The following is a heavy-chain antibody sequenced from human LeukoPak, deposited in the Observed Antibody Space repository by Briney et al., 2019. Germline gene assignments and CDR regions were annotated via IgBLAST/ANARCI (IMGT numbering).Heavy chain of an antibody. Sequence: SETLSLTCTVSGGSISSSSYYWGWIRQPPGKGLEWIGSIYYSRSTYYNPSLESRVTISVDTSKSQFSLELTSVTAADTAVYYCASDSSGYYYFDHWGQGTLVTVSS. CDR3: ASDSSGYYYFDH. J-gene: IGHJ4*02. CDR2: IYYSRST. V-gene: IGHV4-39*01. D-gene: IGHD3-22*01. CDR1: GGSISSSSYY.